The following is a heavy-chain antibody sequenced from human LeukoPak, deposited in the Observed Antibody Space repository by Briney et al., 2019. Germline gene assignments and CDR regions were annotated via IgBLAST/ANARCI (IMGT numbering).Heavy chain of an antibody. J-gene: IGHJ4*02. CDR2: IYYSGST. CDR1: GGSISSSSYY. CDR3: ARSGPREYYFDY. V-gene: IGHV4-61*05. Sequence: SETLSLTCTVSGGSISSSSYYWSWIRQPPGKGLEWIGYIYYSGSTYYNPSLKSRVTISVDRSKNQFSLKLSSVTAADTAVYYCARSGPREYYFDYWGQGTLVTVSS. D-gene: IGHD3-10*01.